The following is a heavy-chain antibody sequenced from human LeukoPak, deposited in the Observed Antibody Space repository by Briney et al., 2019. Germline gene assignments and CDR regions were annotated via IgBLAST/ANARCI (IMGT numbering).Heavy chain of an antibody. V-gene: IGHV3-48*03. D-gene: IGHD2-15*01. CDR3: ASLLGACSVPHCPPSPDY. CDR1: GFIFSSYE. J-gene: IGHJ4*02. Sequence: GGSLRLSCAASGFIFSSYEMSWVRQAPGKGLEWVSYISRSSSNIYYADSVKGRFTISRDNAKNSLYLQMNSLRAEDTATYYCASLLGACSVPHCPPSPDYWGQGALVTVSS. CDR2: ISRSSSNI.